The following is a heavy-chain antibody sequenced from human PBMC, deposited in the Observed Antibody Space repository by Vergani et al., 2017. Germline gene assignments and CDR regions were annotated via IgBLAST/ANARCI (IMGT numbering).Heavy chain of an antibody. CDR1: GGSISSGDYY. D-gene: IGHD3-9*01. J-gene: IGHJ5*02. CDR2: IYYSGST. V-gene: IGHV4-30-4*08. Sequence: QVQLQETGPGLVKPSQTLSLTCTVSGGSISSGDYYWSWIRQPPGKGLEWIGYIYYSGSTYYNPSLKIRVTISVETSKNQFSLKLSSVTAADTAVYYCARDTPVLRDFDWLLSGWFDPWGQGTLVTVSS. CDR3: ARDTPVLRDFDWLLSGWFDP.